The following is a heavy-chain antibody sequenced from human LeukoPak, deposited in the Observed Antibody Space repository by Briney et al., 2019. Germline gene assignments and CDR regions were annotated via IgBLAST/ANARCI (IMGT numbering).Heavy chain of an antibody. CDR1: GFTFSSYA. V-gene: IGHV3-30-3*01. CDR2: ISYDGSNK. D-gene: IGHD5-18*01. CDR3: ARGHAIQLWLNPPDY. J-gene: IGHJ4*02. Sequence: GGSLRLSCAASGFTFSSYAMHWVRQAPGKGLEWVAVISYDGSNKYYADSVEGRFTISRDNSKNTLYLQMNSLRAEDTAVYYCARGHAIQLWLNPPDYWGQGTLVTVSS.